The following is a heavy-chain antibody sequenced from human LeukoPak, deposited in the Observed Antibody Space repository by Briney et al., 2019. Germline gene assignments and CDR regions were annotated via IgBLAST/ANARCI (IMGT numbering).Heavy chain of an antibody. CDR2: ISTSGSTI. CDR3: AKDETRDGYNLGATDY. Sequence: GGSLRLSCATSGFTFSSYEMNWVRQAPGKGPEWVSYISTSGSTIHYADSVKGRFTFSRDNAKNSVYLQMNSLRAEDTAVYYCAKDETRDGYNLGATDYWGQGTLVTVSS. J-gene: IGHJ4*02. D-gene: IGHD5-24*01. CDR1: GFTFSSYE. V-gene: IGHV3-48*03.